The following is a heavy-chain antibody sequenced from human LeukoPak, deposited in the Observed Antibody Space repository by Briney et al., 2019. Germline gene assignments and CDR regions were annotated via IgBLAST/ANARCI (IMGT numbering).Heavy chain of an antibody. CDR3: ARGYTNFDY. CDR1: GYTFTSYY. CDR2: IYPGDSET. J-gene: IGHJ4*02. V-gene: IGHV5-51*01. Sequence: GESLRISCKVSGYTFTSYYIAWVRQMPGKGLEWMGIIYPGDSETRYSPSFQGQVTISADKSISTAFLQWSSLKASDTAIYYCARGYTNFDYWGQGTLVTVSS. D-gene: IGHD1-1*01.